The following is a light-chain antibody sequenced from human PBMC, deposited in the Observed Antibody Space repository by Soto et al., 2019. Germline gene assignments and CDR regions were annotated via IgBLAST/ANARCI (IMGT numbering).Light chain of an antibody. J-gene: IGLJ2*01. CDR2: GNS. V-gene: IGLV1-40*01. Sequence: QSVLTQPPSVSGAPGQRVTISCTGSSSNIGAGYDVDWYQQLPGTAPKLLIYGNSNRPSGVPDRFSGSKSGTSASLAITGIKDEDEADYYCQSYDSSLSGSVVFGGGTKFTVL. CDR1: SSNIGAGYD. CDR3: QSYDSSLSGSVV.